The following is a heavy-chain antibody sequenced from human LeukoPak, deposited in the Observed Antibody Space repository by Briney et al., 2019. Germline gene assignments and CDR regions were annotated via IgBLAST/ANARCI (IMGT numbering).Heavy chain of an antibody. CDR3: ARDGHAPRSPYYFDY. V-gene: IGHV6-1*01. Sequence: SQTLSLTCAISGDSVSSNSAAWNWIRQSPSRGLEWLERTYYRSKWYNDYTISVKSRITINPDTSKNQFSLQLNSVTPEDTAVYYCARDGHAPRSPYYFDYWGQGTLVTVSS. CDR1: GDSVSSNSAA. CDR2: TYYRSKWYN. J-gene: IGHJ4*02.